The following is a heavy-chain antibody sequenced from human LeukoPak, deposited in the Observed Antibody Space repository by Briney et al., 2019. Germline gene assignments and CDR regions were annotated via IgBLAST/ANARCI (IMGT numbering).Heavy chain of an antibody. CDR1: GFTFSAYW. J-gene: IGHJ4*02. Sequence: GGSLRLSCTVSGFTFSAYWMSWVRQAPGKGLEWVANIKQDGSERYYVDSVKGRFTISRDNSKSSVYLQMSSLRVEDTAVYYCARHDFASPLHYWGQGTLVTVSS. D-gene: IGHD2-21*02. V-gene: IGHV3-7*01. CDR2: IKQDGSER. CDR3: ARHDFASPLHY.